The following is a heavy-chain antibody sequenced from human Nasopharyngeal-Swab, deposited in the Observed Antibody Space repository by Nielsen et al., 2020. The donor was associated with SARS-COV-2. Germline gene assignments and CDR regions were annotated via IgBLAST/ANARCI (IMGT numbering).Heavy chain of an antibody. V-gene: IGHV7-4-1*02. Sequence: WVRQAPGRGLEWMGWINTNTGNPTYAQGFTGRFVFSLDTSVGTAYLQISSLKAEDTAVYYCARSRAAPWFDPWGQGTLVTVSS. D-gene: IGHD6-6*01. CDR2: INTNTGNP. CDR3: ARSRAAPWFDP. J-gene: IGHJ5*02.